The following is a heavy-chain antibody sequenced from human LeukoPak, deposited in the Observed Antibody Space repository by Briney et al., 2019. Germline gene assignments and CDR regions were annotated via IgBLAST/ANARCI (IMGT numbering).Heavy chain of an antibody. D-gene: IGHD3-10*01. V-gene: IGHV3-23*01. CDR3: AKEERMVRGVIIVYYFDY. CDR1: GFTFSSYA. Sequence: GGSLRLXCAASGFTFSSYAMTWVRQGPGKGLEWVSGISGSGGSTYYADSVKGRFTISRDNSKNTLYLQMNSLRAEDTAVYYCAKEERMVRGVIIVYYFDYWGQGTLVTVSS. J-gene: IGHJ4*02. CDR2: ISGSGGST.